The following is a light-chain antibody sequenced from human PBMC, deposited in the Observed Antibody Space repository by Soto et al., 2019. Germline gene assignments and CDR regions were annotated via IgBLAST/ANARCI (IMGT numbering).Light chain of an antibody. CDR2: GAS. Sequence: EIVMTQCPATLSVSPGERATLSCRASQSVSTNLAWYQQKPGQAPRLLMYGASTRATGIPARFRGSGSGTEFTLTISSLQSEDFAVYYCQQYHNWPPYTFGQGTKLEIK. J-gene: IGKJ2*01. V-gene: IGKV3-15*01. CDR3: QQYHNWPPYT. CDR1: QSVSTN.